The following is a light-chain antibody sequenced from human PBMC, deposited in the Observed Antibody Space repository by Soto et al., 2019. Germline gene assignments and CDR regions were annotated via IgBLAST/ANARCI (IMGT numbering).Light chain of an antibody. V-gene: IGKV1-5*03. CDR1: QSISYW. CDR3: QQYYRQFYS. J-gene: IGKJ2*03. Sequence: DIQMTQSPSTLSAYVGDRVTITCRASQSISYWLAWYQQKPGRAPKVLIYKTSNLQTGVPSRFSGSGSGTEFTLTISSLQPDDFANYYCQQYYRQFYSFGQGTRVEIK. CDR2: KTS.